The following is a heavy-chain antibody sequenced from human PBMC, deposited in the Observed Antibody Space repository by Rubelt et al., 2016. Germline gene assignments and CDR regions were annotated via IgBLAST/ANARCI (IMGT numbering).Heavy chain of an antibody. CDR1: GFTFNTYW. V-gene: IGHV3-7*01. CDR2: IKEAGSEK. Sequence: EVQLVESGGGLIQPGGSLRLSCAASGFTFNTYWMTWLRQAPGTCLAWVATIKEAGSEKYSVDSVTGRFTISREKGKKFMDLQMGGLRVEDTAVYSCAMATTLDYWGRGTLVTVSS. CDR3: AMATTLDY. J-gene: IGHJ4*02. D-gene: IGHD5-12*01.